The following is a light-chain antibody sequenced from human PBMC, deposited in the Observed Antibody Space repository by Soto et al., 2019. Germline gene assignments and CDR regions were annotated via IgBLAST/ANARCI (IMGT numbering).Light chain of an antibody. V-gene: IGKV1-39*01. CDR2: AAS. CDR1: QGISSY. J-gene: IGKJ1*01. CDR3: QESYNSPWT. Sequence: IQLTQSPSFLSASVGDIVTITCLASQGISSYLAWYQQKPGKAPKHLIYAASTLQRGVPARFSGSGSGTDFTLTISSLQPEDFATYYCQESYNSPWTFGQGSMVDVK.